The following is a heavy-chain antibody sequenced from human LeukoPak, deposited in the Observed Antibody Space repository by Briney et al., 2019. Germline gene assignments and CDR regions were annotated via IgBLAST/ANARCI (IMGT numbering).Heavy chain of an antibody. CDR1: GYTFTGYY. CDR3: ARGPPNWGYDY. Sequence: ASVKVSCKASGYTFTGYYMHWVRQAPGQRPEWMGWMSPNSGDTGYAQKFQDRVTMTRNTSISTAYMELSSLRSDDTAVYYCARGPPNWGYDYWGPGTLVAVSS. V-gene: IGHV1-8*02. CDR2: MSPNSGDT. D-gene: IGHD7-27*01. J-gene: IGHJ4*02.